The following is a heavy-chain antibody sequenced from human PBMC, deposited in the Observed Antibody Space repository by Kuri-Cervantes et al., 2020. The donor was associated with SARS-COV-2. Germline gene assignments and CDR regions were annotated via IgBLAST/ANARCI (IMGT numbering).Heavy chain of an antibody. D-gene: IGHD3-9*01. J-gene: IGHJ6*02. V-gene: IGHV4-39*01. CDR3: ARHFSWGSGEKYYDILTRPDYGMDV. CDR2: IYYGGST. CDR1: GGSISSTSSY. Sequence: GSLRLSCTVSGGSISSTSSYWGWIRQPPGKGLECIGTIYYGGSTYYNPSLKSRITISVDTSKNQFPLRLSSVTAADTAVYYCARHFSWGSGEKYYDILTRPDYGMDVWGQGTTVTVSS.